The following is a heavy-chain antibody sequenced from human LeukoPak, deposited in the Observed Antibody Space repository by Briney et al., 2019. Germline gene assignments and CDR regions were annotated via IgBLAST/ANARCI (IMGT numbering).Heavy chain of an antibody. CDR1: RYTFTSDV. Sequence: ASVKDSCKASRYTFTSDVLSWVRQAPGQGLEWMGRISAYKGNTNYAQKLKGRVTMTRDTSTSTAYMEMRSLRSDDTAVYYCARTSSSGWYPWYFDLWGRGTLVTVSS. V-gene: IGHV1-18*01. J-gene: IGHJ2*01. D-gene: IGHD6-19*01. CDR3: ARTSSSGWYPWYFDL. CDR2: ISAYKGNT.